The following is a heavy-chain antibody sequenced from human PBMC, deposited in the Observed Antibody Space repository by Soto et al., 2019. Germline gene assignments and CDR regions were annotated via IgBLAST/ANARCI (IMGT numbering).Heavy chain of an antibody. J-gene: IGHJ6*02. V-gene: IGHV3-23*01. CDR2: ISGSGGST. Sequence: GGSLRHSVAASGFTFSIYAMSWVRHAPGKRLEWVSAISGSGGSTYYADSVKGRFTISRDNSKNTLYLQMNSLRAEDTAVYYCAKEGYGSGSYYNLKHSGMDVWGQGSTVIV. CDR3: AKEGYGSGSYYNLKHSGMDV. D-gene: IGHD3-10*01. CDR1: GFTFSIYA.